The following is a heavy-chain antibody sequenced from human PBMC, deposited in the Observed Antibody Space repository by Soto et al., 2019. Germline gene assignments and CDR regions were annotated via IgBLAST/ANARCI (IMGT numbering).Heavy chain of an antibody. CDR1: GGSISSYH. CDR3: AGIVPFSGGGSHYMDV. D-gene: IGHD1-26*01. J-gene: IGHJ6*03. Sequence: QVQLQESGPGLVKPSETLSLTCTVSGGSISSYHWGWIRHPPGKGLEWIGLSYYTGNTNYNSSLKSRVTISIDTSKIRFSLQLTSVTAADAGVYYCAGIVPFSGGGSHYMDVWGKGTTVTVSS. V-gene: IGHV4-59*01. CDR2: SYYTGNT.